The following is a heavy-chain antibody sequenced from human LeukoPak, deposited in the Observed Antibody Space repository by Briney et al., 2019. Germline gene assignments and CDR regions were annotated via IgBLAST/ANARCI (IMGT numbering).Heavy chain of an antibody. CDR1: GFTFSSYG. V-gene: IGHV3-30*18. CDR3: AKDSTEGAFDI. CDR2: ISYDGSNK. Sequence: GGSLRLSCAASGFTFSSYGMHWVRQALGKGLEWVAVISYDGSNKYYADSVKGRFTISRDNSKNTLYLQMNSLRAEDTAVYYCAKDSTEGAFDIWGQGTMVTVSS. J-gene: IGHJ3*02.